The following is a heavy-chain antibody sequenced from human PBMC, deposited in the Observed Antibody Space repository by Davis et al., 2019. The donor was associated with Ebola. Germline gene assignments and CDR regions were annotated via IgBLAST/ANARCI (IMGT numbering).Heavy chain of an antibody. J-gene: IGHJ3*02. Sequence: GESLKISCKGSGYPFANYWIAWVRQLPGKGLEWMGIIFTGDSDTRYRQSFRGQVTISADKSIKTAFLQWSSLRASDTAMYYCASLRRTITGMDDAFDIWGQGTMVTVSS. V-gene: IGHV5-51*01. CDR1: GYPFANYW. CDR2: IFTGDSDT. D-gene: IGHD2-8*02. CDR3: ASLRRTITGMDDAFDI.